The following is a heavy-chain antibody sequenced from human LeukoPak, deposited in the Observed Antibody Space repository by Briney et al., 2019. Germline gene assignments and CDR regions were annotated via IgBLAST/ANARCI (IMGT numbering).Heavy chain of an antibody. J-gene: IGHJ3*02. CDR3: ARRTYYYDNYAFDI. CDR1: GGSISSSSYY. Sequence: SETLSLTCTVSGGSISSSSYYWGWIRQPPGKGLEWIGSIYYSGSTYYNPSLKSRVTISVDTSKNQFSLKLSSVTAADTAVYYCARRTYYYDNYAFDIWGQGTIVTVSS. V-gene: IGHV4-39*01. CDR2: IYYSGST. D-gene: IGHD3-22*01.